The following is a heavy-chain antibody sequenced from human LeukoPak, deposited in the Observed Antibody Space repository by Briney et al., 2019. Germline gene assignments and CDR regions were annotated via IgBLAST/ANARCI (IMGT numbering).Heavy chain of an antibody. CDR2: IIPILGIA. J-gene: IGHJ4*02. V-gene: IGHV1-69*04. CDR3: ASIDSSGYQFDY. Sequence: SVKVSCKASGGTFSSYAISWVRQAPGQGVEWMGRIIPILGIANYAQKFQGRVTIPADKSTSTPYMELSSLRSEDTAVYYCASIDSSGYQFDYWGQGTLVTVSS. D-gene: IGHD3-22*01. CDR1: GGTFSSYA.